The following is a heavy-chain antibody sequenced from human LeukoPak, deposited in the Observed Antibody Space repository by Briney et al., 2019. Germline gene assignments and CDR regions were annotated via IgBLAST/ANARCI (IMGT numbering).Heavy chain of an antibody. Sequence: GGSLRLSCVASGFTFSNYAMSWVRQAPGKGLEWVSPITGSGTSTYYADSLKGRFTISRDNSNNTVFLQMNSLRHEDTAIYYCVIWGDYDVLTGYYVPDYWGQGTLVTVSS. CDR2: ITGSGTST. V-gene: IGHV3-23*01. CDR3: VIWGDYDVLTGYYVPDY. CDR1: GFTFSNYA. J-gene: IGHJ4*02. D-gene: IGHD3-9*01.